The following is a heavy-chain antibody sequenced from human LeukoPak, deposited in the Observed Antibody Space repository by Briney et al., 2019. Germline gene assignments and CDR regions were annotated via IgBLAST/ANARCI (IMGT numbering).Heavy chain of an antibody. Sequence: SETLSLTCTVSGGSISSYYWSRIRQPPGKGLEWIGYIYYSGSTNYNPSLKSRFTISVDTSKNQFSLKLSSVTAADTAVYYCARAPRTPRYCSSTSCYHGGYYYYYYMDVWGKGTTVTVSS. J-gene: IGHJ6*03. V-gene: IGHV4-59*01. CDR1: GGSISSYY. CDR2: IYYSGST. D-gene: IGHD2-2*01. CDR3: ARAPRTPRYCSSTSCYHGGYYYYYYMDV.